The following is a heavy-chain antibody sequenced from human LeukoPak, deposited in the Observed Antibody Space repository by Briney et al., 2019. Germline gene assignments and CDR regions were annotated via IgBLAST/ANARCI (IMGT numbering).Heavy chain of an antibody. CDR2: ISYNGGRK. CDR1: GFTFSNYW. J-gene: IGHJ4*01. D-gene: IGHD2-8*01. CDR3: STDPRLLIY. Sequence: GGSLRLSCAASGFTFSNYWMHWVRQAPGKGLEWVALISYNGGRKEYADSVKGRFTISRDNAKNSLYLQMNSLRPDDTALYYCSTDPRLLIYWGHGTLVTVSS. V-gene: IGHV3-30*03.